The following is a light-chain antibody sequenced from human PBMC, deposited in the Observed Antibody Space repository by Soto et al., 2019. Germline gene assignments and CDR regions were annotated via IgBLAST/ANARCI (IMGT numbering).Light chain of an antibody. J-gene: IGLJ3*02. CDR3: CSYAGSSTSWV. CDR2: EDS. V-gene: IGLV2-23*01. Sequence: QSALTQPASVSGTPGQSITISCTGTSSDARNYNFVSWYQQHPGKAPKVIIYEDSTRPSGVSNRISGSKSGNTASLTISGLQAEDEADYYCCSYAGSSTSWVFGGGTKVTVL. CDR1: SSDARNYNF.